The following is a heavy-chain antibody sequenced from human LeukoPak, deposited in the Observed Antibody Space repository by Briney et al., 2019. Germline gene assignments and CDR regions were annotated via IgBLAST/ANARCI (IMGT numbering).Heavy chain of an antibody. Sequence: PGGSLRLSCAASGFTFSSYGMHWVRLAPGKGLEWVAVIWYDGSNKYYADSVKGRFTISRDNSKNTLYLQMNSLRAEDTAVYYCARDSPTYSIDYWGQGTLVTVSS. J-gene: IGHJ4*02. CDR1: GFTFSSYG. D-gene: IGHD4-11*01. CDR3: ARDSPTYSIDY. CDR2: IWYDGSNK. V-gene: IGHV3-33*01.